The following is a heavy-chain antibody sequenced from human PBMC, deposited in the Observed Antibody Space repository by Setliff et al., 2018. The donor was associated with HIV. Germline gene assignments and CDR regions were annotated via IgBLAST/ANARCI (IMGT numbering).Heavy chain of an antibody. CDR1: GFTFNIYA. Sequence: GGSLRLSCAASGFTFNIYAMNWVRQTPGKGLEWISYISGTTNTIYYADSVKGRFTISGDNSKNSLYLQMSSLRDEDTAVYYCARDFRIIVPDVFDIWGRGTMVTVSS. CDR3: ARDFRIIVPDVFDI. V-gene: IGHV3-48*02. D-gene: IGHD2-15*01. J-gene: IGHJ3*02. CDR2: ISGTTNTI.